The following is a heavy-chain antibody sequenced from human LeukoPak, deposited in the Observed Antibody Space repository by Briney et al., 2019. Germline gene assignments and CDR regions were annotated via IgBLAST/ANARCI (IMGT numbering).Heavy chain of an antibody. CDR3: ARDRRAPFYYYYYMDV. CDR2: ISSSSSTI. V-gene: IGHV3-48*04. Sequence: GGSLRLSCAASGFTFSSYSMNWVRQAPRERLEWVSYISSSSSTIYYADSVKGRFTISRDNAKNSLYMQMDSLRAEGTAVYYCARDRRAPFYYYYYMDVWGKRTTVTVSS. CDR1: GFTFSSYS. J-gene: IGHJ6*03.